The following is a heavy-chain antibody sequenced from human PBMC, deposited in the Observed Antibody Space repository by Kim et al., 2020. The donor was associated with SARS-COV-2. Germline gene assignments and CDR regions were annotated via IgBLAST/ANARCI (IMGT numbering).Heavy chain of an antibody. V-gene: IGHV3-30*02. D-gene: IGHD6-13*01. J-gene: IGHJ4*02. Sequence: SEKRRFTISRDNSKTKLYLQMNSLSAEYTAVYYCAKGWFRIAAAGTNFDYWGQGTLVTVSS. CDR3: AKGWFRIAAAGTNFDY.